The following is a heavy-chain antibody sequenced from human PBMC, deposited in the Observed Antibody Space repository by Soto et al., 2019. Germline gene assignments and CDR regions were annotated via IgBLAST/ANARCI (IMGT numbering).Heavy chain of an antibody. CDR3: ALQLGPGGDDAFDI. CDR2: TYYRSKRYN. CDR1: GDSVSSNSAA. V-gene: IGHV6-1*01. J-gene: IGHJ3*02. Sequence: KQSQTLSLTCAISGDSVSSNSAAWNWIRQSPSRGLEWLGRTYYRSKRYNDYAVSVKSRITINPDTSKNQFSLQLNSVTPEDTAVYYCALQLGPGGDDAFDIWGQGTMVTVSS. D-gene: IGHD1-1*01.